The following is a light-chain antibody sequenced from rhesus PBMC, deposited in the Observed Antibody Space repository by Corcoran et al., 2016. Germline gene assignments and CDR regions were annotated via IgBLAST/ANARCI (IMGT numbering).Light chain of an antibody. Sequence: DIQMTQSPSSLSASVGDKVTITCRASQGISSWLDWYQQKPGKAPKLLINKASRLQSGVPSRFSGSGSGTAFTLTISSLQPEYSATYYCLQFNSHPLSFGGGSKVEI. V-gene: IGKV1-21*01. J-gene: IGKJ4*01. CDR3: LQFNSHPLS. CDR1: QGISSW. CDR2: KAS.